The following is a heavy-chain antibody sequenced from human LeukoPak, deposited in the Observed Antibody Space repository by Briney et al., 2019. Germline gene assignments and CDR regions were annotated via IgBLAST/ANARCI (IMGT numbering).Heavy chain of an antibody. V-gene: IGHV3-30*04. CDR2: ISYDGSNK. J-gene: IGHJ3*02. D-gene: IGHD5-24*01. CDR1: GFTFSNYA. Sequence: GGSLRLSCAASGFTFSNYAMHWVRQAPGKGLGWVAVISYDGSNKYYADSVKGRFTISRDNSKNTLYLQMNSLRAEDTAVYYCAGVGVEMATIGAFDIWGQGTMVTVSS. CDR3: AGVGVEMATIGAFDI.